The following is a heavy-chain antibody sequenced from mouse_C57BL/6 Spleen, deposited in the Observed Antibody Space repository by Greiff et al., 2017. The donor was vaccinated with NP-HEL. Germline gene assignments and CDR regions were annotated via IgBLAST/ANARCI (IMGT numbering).Heavy chain of an antibody. V-gene: IGHV1-15*01. J-gene: IGHJ4*01. CDR3: TRAYDDPYAMDY. CDR2: IDPETGST. Sequence: VKVVESGAELVRPGASVTLSCKASGYTFTDYEMHWVKQTPVHGLEWIGAIDPETGSTAYNQKFKGKAILTADKSSSTAYMELRSLTSEDSAVYYCTRAYDDPYAMDYWGQGTSVTVSS. D-gene: IGHD2-3*01. CDR1: GYTFTDYE.